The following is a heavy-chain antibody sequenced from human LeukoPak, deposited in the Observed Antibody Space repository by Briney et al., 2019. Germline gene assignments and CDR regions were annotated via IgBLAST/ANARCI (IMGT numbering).Heavy chain of an antibody. V-gene: IGHV4-4*02. CDR2: IYHSGST. CDR1: GGSISSSNW. J-gene: IGHJ6*03. CDR3: ARHPGYYYYYMDV. Sequence: SETLSLTCAVSGGSISSSNWWSWVRQPPGKGLEWIGEIYHSGSTNYNPSLKSRVTISVDTSKNQFSLKLSSVTAADTAVYYCARHPGYYYYYMDVWGKGTTVTISS.